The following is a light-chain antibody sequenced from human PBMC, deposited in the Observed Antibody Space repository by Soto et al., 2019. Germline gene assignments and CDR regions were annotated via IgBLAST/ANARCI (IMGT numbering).Light chain of an antibody. CDR3: VLYMGSVIWV. CDR1: SGSVSTSYY. Sequence: QAVVTQEPSFSVSPGGTVTLTCGLTSGSVSTSYYPSWYQQTPGQAPRTLIYSTTTRSSGVPDRFAGSILGNKAALTITGAQADDDSDYYCVLYMGSVIWVFGGGTKLTVL. V-gene: IGLV8-61*01. J-gene: IGLJ3*02. CDR2: STT.